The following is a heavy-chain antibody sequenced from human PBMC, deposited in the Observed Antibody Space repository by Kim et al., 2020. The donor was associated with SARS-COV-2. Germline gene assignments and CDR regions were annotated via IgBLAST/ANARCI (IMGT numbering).Heavy chain of an antibody. CDR3: AREGGSGPVLFDY. D-gene: IGHD3-3*01. Sequence: YGQKFQGRVTMPRDTSTGTGYMGLSRLRSEDTAVYYCAREGGSGPVLFDYWGQGTLVTVSS. J-gene: IGHJ4*02. V-gene: IGHV1-46*01.